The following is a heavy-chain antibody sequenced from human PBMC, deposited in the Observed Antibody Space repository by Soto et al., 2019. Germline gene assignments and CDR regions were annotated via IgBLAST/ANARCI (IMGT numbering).Heavy chain of an antibody. J-gene: IGHJ4*02. CDR1: CGSIVGDS. V-gene: IGHV4-59*12. CDR2: IYHSGST. Sequence: SETLSLTCTFSCGSIVGDSWSWIRQSPGKGLDFIGYIYHSGSTNYNPSLKSRVTISVDKSKNQFSLKLSSVTAADTAVYYCARRAERFGERPYTIDYWGQGTLVTVSS. CDR3: ARRAERFGERPYTIDY. D-gene: IGHD3-16*01.